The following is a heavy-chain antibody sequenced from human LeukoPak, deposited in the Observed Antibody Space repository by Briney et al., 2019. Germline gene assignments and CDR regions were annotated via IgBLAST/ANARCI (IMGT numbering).Heavy chain of an antibody. Sequence: GASVKASCKASGYTFTSYYMYWVRQAPGQGLEWMGIINPSGDWSNYAQKFQGRVTMTRDTSTSTDYMELSSLRYEDTAVYYCARDSGTYSPSYWGQGTLVTVSS. CDR3: ARDSGTYSPSY. D-gene: IGHD1-26*01. V-gene: IGHV1-46*01. CDR1: GYTFTSYY. J-gene: IGHJ4*02. CDR2: INPSGDWS.